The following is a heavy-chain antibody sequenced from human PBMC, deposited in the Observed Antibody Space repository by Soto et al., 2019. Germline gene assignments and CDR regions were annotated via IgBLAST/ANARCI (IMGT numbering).Heavy chain of an antibody. V-gene: IGHV5-51*01. CDR3: ARQNSTAARLSRTVDYYYYYGMDV. CDR2: IYPGDSDT. J-gene: IGHJ6*02. Sequence: GESLKISCKGSGYSFTSYRIGWVRQMPGKGLEWMGIIYPGDSDTRYSPSFQGQVTISADRSISTAYLQWSSLKASDTAMYYCARQNSTAARLSRTVDYYYYYGMDVWGQGTTVTVSS. CDR1: GYSFTSYR. D-gene: IGHD6-6*01.